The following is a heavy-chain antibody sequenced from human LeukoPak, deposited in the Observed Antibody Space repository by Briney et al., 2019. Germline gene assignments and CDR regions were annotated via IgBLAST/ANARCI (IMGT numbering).Heavy chain of an antibody. CDR3: ARDRGHYFDY. J-gene: IGHJ4*02. V-gene: IGHV3-48*01. CDR2: ISTSSSTI. Sequence: GSLRLSCAASGFTFSVHSMNWVRQAPGKGLEWVSYISTSSSTIYYADSVKGRFTISRDNAKNSLFLQMNSLRAEDTAMYYCARDRGHYFDYWGQGTLVTVSS. CDR1: GFTFSVHS.